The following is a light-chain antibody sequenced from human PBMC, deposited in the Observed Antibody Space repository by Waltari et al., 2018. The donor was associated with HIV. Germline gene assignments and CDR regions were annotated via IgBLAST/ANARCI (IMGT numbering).Light chain of an antibody. V-gene: IGKV1-6*02. CDR1: QAIRSD. J-gene: IGKJ1*01. CDR2: GPS. CDR3: LQDHTYPPT. Sequence: AIQMTQSPSSLSASIGDSVTITCRASQAIRSDLGWYHQKPGQAPKLLVNGPSSLQRGVPSRFNASVSGTDFNLTITSLQPEDFATYYCLQDHTYPPTFGQGT.